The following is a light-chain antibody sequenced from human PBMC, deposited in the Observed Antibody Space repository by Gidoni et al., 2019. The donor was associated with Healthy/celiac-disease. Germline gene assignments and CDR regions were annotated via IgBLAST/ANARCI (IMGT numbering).Light chain of an antibody. CDR2: VNS. CDR1: SSNIGAGYD. Sequence: QSVLTQPPSVSGAPGQRVTISCTGRSSNIGAGYDVHWYQQLPGTAPKLLIYVNSNRPSGVPDRFSGSKSGTSASLAITGLQAEDEADYYCQSYDSSLSGWVFGGGTKLTV. J-gene: IGLJ2*01. V-gene: IGLV1-40*01. CDR3: QSYDSSLSGWV.